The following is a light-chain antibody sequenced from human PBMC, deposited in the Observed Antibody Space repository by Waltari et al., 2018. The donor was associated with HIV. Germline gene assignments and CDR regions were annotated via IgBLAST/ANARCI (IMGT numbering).Light chain of an antibody. CDR2: EVS. CDR1: SSDVGRYKL. Sequence: QSALTQPASVSGSPGQSITISCTGTSSDVGRYKLVSWYQQHPGKAPKLMIYEVSKRPSGVSTRFSGSKSGNTASLTISGLQAEDEADYYCCSYAGSSTHVFGSGTKVTVL. J-gene: IGLJ1*01. CDR3: CSYAGSSTHV. V-gene: IGLV2-23*02.